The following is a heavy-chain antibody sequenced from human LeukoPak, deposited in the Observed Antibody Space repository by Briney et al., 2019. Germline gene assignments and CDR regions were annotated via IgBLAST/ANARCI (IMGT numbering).Heavy chain of an antibody. CDR3: ATLGSYSY. J-gene: IGHJ4*02. V-gene: IGHV3-23*01. D-gene: IGHD1-26*01. CDR1: GFTFSSYA. CDR2: ISGSGCST. Sequence: PPGGSLRLSCAASGFTFSSYAMSWVRQAPGKGLEWVSAISGSGCSTYYADSVKGRFTNSKDNSKNTLYLQMNSLRAEDTAVYYCATLGSYSYWGQGTLVTVSS.